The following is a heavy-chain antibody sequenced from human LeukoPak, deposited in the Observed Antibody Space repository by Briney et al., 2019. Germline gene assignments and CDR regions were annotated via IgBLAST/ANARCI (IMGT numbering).Heavy chain of an antibody. Sequence: ASVKVSCKASGYTLTSYDINWVRQATGQGLEWMGWMNPNSGRTGYAQNFQGRITITRNTSISTAYMELSSLRSEDTAVYYCTRETSSRYFDYWGQGTLVAVSS. CDR2: MNPNSGRT. J-gene: IGHJ4*02. CDR3: TRETSSRYFDY. CDR1: GYTLTSYD. V-gene: IGHV1-8*01.